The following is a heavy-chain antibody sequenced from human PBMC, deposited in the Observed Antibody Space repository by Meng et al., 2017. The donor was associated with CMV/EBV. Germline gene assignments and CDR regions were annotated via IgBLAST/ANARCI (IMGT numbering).Heavy chain of an antibody. J-gene: IGHJ4*02. V-gene: IGHV3-30*19. CDR2: ISYDGSNK. D-gene: IGHD3-16*01. CDR1: GFTFSSYC. CDR3: ARARPLMDY. Sequence: QVELVGPGVGWCQPGGSLRLSCAASGFTFSSYCMHWVRQAPGKGLEWVAVISYDGSNKYYADSVKGRFTISRDNSKNTLYLQMNSLRAEDTAVYYCARARPLMDYWGQGTLVTVSS.